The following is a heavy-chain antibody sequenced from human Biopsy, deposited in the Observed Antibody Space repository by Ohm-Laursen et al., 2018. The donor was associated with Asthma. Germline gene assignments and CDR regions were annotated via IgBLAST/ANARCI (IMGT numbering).Heavy chain of an antibody. CDR3: ARDVMEWYLPAFDF. CDR2: GGSYYDGGLK. Sequence: PLRLSCASSVFTCRSYAMHWVRQAPGKGLEWVAVGGSYYDGGLKYYADSVNGRFTVPRDDSKNTLYLQMNSLRPDDTAVYYCARDVMEWYLPAFDFWGQGTLVTVSS. CDR1: VFTCRSYA. J-gene: IGHJ4*02. D-gene: IGHD3-3*01. V-gene: IGHV3-30-3*01.